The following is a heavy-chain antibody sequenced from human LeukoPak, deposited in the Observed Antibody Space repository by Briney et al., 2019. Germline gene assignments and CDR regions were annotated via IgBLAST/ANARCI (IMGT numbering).Heavy chain of an antibody. Sequence: ASVKVSCKASGYTFTSYDINWVRQATGQGLEWMGWMNPNSGNTGYAQKFQGSVTMTRNTSISTAYMELSSLRSEDTAVYYCARGRPFTMEDAFDIWGQGTMVTVSS. D-gene: IGHD3-10*01. J-gene: IGHJ3*02. CDR2: MNPNSGNT. CDR1: GYTFTSYD. V-gene: IGHV1-8*01. CDR3: ARGRPFTMEDAFDI.